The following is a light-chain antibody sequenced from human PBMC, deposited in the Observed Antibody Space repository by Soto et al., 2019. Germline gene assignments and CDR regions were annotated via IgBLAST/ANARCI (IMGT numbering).Light chain of an antibody. CDR1: QSVSSY. Sequence: LTQSPATLSLSPGDRATLSCRASQSVSSYLAWYQQKPGQAPRLLIYDASNRATGIPARFSGTGSGTDFTLTINNLEPEDFAVYYCQQHISWPLTFGGGTKVDIK. J-gene: IGKJ4*01. V-gene: IGKV3-11*01. CDR2: DAS. CDR3: QQHISWPLT.